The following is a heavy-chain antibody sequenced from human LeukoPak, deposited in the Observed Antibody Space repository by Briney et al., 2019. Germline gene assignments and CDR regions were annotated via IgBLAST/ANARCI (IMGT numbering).Heavy chain of an antibody. CDR3: AKDRYPPRDGYKLGGFDY. CDR2: ISGSGDT. V-gene: IGHV3-23*01. Sequence: GGSLRLSCAASGFTFNSYAMSWVRQAPGKGLEWVSSISGSGDTHYADSVEGRFTISRDNSKNTLFLQMSSLRGEDTAVYYCAKDRYPPRDGYKLGGFDYWGQGTLVTVSS. J-gene: IGHJ4*02. D-gene: IGHD5-24*01. CDR1: GFTFNSYA.